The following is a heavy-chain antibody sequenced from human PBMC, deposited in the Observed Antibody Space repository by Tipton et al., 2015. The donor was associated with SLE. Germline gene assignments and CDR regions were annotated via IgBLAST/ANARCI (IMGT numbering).Heavy chain of an antibody. J-gene: IGHJ4*02. CDR1: GGSISNGAYF. CDR2: IFNSGST. CDR3: ATTWITSSGDFFDY. D-gene: IGHD5-12*01. V-gene: IGHV4-31*03. Sequence: TLSLTCTVSGGSISNGAYFWSWIRQLPGKGLEWIGCIFNSGSTHYNPSLKSRGLIDIDTSKNQFSLRLTSVTAADTAVYYCATTWITSSGDFFDYWGQGTLVTVSS.